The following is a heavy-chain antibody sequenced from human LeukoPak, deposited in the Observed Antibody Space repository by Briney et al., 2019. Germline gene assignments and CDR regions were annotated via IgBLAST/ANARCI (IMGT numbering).Heavy chain of an antibody. Sequence: PGGSLSFSCAASGFIFSPYWVTWVGQAPGLGLKGVANMKEDGGEKFYVDSVRGRFTISRDNAKNSLYLQMNSLRVEDTGVYYCARVRTEWYIDLWGRGTLVTVST. CDR2: MKEDGGEK. J-gene: IGHJ2*01. CDR3: ARVRTEWYIDL. CDR1: GFIFSPYW. V-gene: IGHV3-7*01. D-gene: IGHD2-8*02.